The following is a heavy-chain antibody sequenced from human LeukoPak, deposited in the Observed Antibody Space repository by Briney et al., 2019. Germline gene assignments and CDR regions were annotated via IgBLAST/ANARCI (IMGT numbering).Heavy chain of an antibody. CDR2: INPSDGST. CDR3: ARDHSDAAILTWWFDP. CDR1: GYTFSRHW. Sequence: ASVKVSCKASGYTFSRHWIHWVRQAPGQGLEWMAIINPSDGSTSYAQKFQGRVSLSRDTSTNTLNMELSSLKSEDTAVYYCARDHSDAAILTWWFDPWGQGTLVIVSS. J-gene: IGHJ5*02. D-gene: IGHD2-2*02. V-gene: IGHV1-46*01.